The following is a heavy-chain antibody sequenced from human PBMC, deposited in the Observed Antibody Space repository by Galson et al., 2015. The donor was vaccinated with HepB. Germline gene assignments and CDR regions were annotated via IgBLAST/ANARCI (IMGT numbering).Heavy chain of an antibody. CDR3: AKNGWHYDSFYYYYMDV. J-gene: IGHJ6*03. CDR2: ISGSGGST. D-gene: IGHD3-10*01. CDR1: GFTFSDYA. V-gene: IGHV3-23*01. Sequence: SLRLSCAASGFTFSDYAMSWVRQAPGKGLEWVSAISGSGGSTYNADSVKGRFTISRDNSKNTLFLQMNSLRAEDTALYYCAKNGWHYDSFYYYYMDVWGKGTTVTVSS.